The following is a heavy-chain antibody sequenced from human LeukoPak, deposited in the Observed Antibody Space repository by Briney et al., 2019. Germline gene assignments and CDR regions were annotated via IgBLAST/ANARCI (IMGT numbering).Heavy chain of an antibody. D-gene: IGHD3-22*01. J-gene: IGHJ5*02. Sequence: SETLSLTCTVSGGSISSSGYYWGWIRQPPGKGLEWIGSIYYSGSTYYNPSLKSRVTISVDTSKNQFSLKLSSVTAADTAVYYCARHNSGSIVVVTGWFDPWGQGTLVTVSS. CDR1: GGSISSSGYY. CDR2: IYYSGST. V-gene: IGHV4-39*01. CDR3: ARHNSGSIVVVTGWFDP.